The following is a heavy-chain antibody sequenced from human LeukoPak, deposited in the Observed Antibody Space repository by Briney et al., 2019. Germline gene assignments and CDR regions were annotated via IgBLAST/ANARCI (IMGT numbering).Heavy chain of an antibody. CDR3: ARRNVLLWFRDPGKNNWFEP. V-gene: IGHV4-34*01. CDR1: GGSFSGYY. Sequence: PSETLSLTCAVYGGSFSGYYWSWIRQPPGKGLEWIGEINQSGSTNYNPSLKSRVTISVDTSKNQFSLKLSSVTAADTAVYYCARRNVLLWFRDPGKNNWFEPWGQGTLVTVSS. CDR2: INQSGST. D-gene: IGHD3-10*01. J-gene: IGHJ5*02.